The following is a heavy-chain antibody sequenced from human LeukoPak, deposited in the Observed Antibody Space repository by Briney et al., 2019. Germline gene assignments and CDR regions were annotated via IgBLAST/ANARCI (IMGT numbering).Heavy chain of an antibody. V-gene: IGHV4-59*08. CDR2: IYYSGST. Sequence: SETLSLTCTVSGGSISSYYWSWIRQPPGKGLEWIGYIYYSGSTNYNPSLKSRVTISVDTSKNQFSLKLSAVTAADTAVYFCADSSGYLGDDVFDSWGQGTLVTVSS. D-gene: IGHD3-22*01. CDR1: GGSISSYY. J-gene: IGHJ3*01. CDR3: ADSSGYLGDDVFDS.